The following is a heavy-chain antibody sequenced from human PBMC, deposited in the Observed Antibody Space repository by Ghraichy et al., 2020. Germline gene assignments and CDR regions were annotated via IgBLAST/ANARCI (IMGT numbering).Heavy chain of an antibody. Sequence: GESLNISCAASGFTFSSYGMHWVRQAPGKGLEWVAFIRYDGSNKYYADSVKGRFTISRDNSKNTLYLQMNSLRAEDTAVYYCAKEEGYYYYMDVWGKGTTVTVSS. CDR1: GFTFSSYG. CDR2: IRYDGSNK. CDR3: AKEEGYYYYMDV. V-gene: IGHV3-30*02. J-gene: IGHJ6*03.